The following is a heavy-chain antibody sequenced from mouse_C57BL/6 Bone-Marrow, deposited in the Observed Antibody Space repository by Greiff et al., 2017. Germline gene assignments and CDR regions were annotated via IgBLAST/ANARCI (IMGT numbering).Heavy chain of an antibody. CDR3: ARSGSLGRSFDY. Sequence: QVQLQQPGAELVKPGASVQMSCKASGYTFTSYWLTWVKQRPGQGLEWFGDIYPTSGRTNYNEKFKSKAILTVDTASNTAYQQLSSLTSEDSAVFYCARSGSLGRSFDYWGQGTTLTVSS. V-gene: IGHV1-55*01. J-gene: IGHJ2*01. CDR1: GYTFTSYW. CDR2: IYPTSGRT. D-gene: IGHD4-1*01.